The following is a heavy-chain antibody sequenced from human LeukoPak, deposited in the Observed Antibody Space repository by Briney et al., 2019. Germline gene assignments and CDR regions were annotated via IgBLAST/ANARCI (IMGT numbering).Heavy chain of an antibody. D-gene: IGHD6-19*01. CDR2: ISGSGGIT. J-gene: IGHJ4*02. Sequence: PGGSLRLSCAASGFTFGDYGMSWVRQAPAKGLEWVSGISGSGGITYYADSVKGRFTISRDKTKDLLHLQMSSLRAEDTAVYYCARVGKNGWDFDHWGQGTLVTVSS. CDR1: GFTFGDYG. CDR3: ARVGKNGWDFDH. V-gene: IGHV3-23*01.